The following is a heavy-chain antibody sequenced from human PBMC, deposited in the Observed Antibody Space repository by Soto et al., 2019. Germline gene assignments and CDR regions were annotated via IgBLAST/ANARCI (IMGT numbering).Heavy chain of an antibody. CDR1: GFTFSSYA. Sequence: EVQLLESGGGLVQPGGSLRLSCAASGFTFSSYAMSWVRQAPGKGLEWVSAISGSGGSTYDADSVKGRFTISRDNSKNTLYLQMNSLRAEDTAVYYCAKDWDSGYDSRGGLFDYWGQGTLVTVSS. J-gene: IGHJ4*02. D-gene: IGHD5-12*01. V-gene: IGHV3-23*01. CDR3: AKDWDSGYDSRGGLFDY. CDR2: ISGSGGST.